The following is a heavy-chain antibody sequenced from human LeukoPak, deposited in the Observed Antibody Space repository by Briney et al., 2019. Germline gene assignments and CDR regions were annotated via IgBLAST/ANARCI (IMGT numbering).Heavy chain of an antibody. Sequence: GGSLRLSCAASGFTFSSYGMHWVRQAPGKGLEWVAIIWYDGSNKYYADSVKGRFTISRDNSKNTLYLQMNSLRAEGTAVYYRARGTNNLYYFDYWGQGTLVTVSS. CDR1: GFTFSSYG. D-gene: IGHD1/OR15-1a*01. J-gene: IGHJ4*02. CDR2: IWYDGSNK. CDR3: ARGTNNLYYFDY. V-gene: IGHV3-33*01.